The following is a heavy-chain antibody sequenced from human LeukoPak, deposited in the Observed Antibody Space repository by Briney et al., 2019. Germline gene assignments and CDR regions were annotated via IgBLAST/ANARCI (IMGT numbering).Heavy chain of an antibody. J-gene: IGHJ3*02. CDR3: GRDGRVAVFGLMGAFDI. CDR2: IYYSGST. CDR1: GGSISSSSYY. Sequence: PSETLSLTCTVSGGSISSSSYYWGWIRQPPGKGLEWIGSIYYSGSTYYNPSLKSRVTISVDTSKNQFSLKLSSVTAADTAVYYCGRDGRVAVFGLMGAFDIWGQGTMVTVSS. D-gene: IGHD6-19*01. V-gene: IGHV4-39*07.